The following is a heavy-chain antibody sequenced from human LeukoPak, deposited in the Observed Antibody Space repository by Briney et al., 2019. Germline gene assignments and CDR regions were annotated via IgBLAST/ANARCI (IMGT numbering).Heavy chain of an antibody. V-gene: IGHV4-4*07. J-gene: IGHJ4*02. CDR3: ARSRYSSSSGLDFDY. CDR1: GGPISSDY. Sequence: SETLSLTCTVSGGPISSDYWSWIRQPAGKGLEWIGHIYTSGSTNYNPSLKSRVTISVDKSKIQFSLKLSFVTAADTAVYYCARSRYSSSSGLDFDYWGQGTLVTVSS. CDR2: IYTSGST. D-gene: IGHD6-6*01.